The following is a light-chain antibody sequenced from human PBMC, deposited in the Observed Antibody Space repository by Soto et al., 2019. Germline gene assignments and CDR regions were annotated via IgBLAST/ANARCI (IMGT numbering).Light chain of an antibody. V-gene: IGKV1-12*01. CDR1: QDISIW. CDR3: QQANSFPYT. CDR2: SAS. Sequence: DTQMTQSPSYVSAYVGDRVTITCRASQDISIWLAWYQQKPGKAPKLLIYSASSLQSGVPSRFSGSGSGTDFTLTISSLQPEDFATYYCQQANSFPYTFGQGTNLEI. J-gene: IGKJ2*01.